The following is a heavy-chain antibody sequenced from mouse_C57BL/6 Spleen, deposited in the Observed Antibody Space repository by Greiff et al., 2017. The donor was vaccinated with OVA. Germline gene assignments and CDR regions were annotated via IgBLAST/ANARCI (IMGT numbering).Heavy chain of an antibody. J-gene: IGHJ4*01. Sequence: EVQLQQSGPELVKPGASVKISCKASGYTFTDYYMNWVKQSHGKSLEWIGDINPNNGGTSYNQKFKGKATLTVDKSSSTAYMELRSLTSEDSAVYYCASSRWLLRYYAMDYWGQGTSVTVSS. CDR2: INPNNGGT. CDR1: GYTFTDYY. CDR3: ASSRWLLRYYAMDY. V-gene: IGHV1-26*01. D-gene: IGHD2-3*01.